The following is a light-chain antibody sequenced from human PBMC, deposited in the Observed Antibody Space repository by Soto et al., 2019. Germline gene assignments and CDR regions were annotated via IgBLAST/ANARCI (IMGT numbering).Light chain of an antibody. CDR2: GVS. CDR3: CSYAGSSTWV. Sequence: QSALTQPASVSGSPGQSITISCTGTSSDVGGYNYVSWYQQHPGKAPKLIIYGVSKRPSGVSNRFSGSKSGNTASLTISGLQAEDEADYYCCSYAGSSTWVFGGGTKLTVL. CDR1: SSDVGGYNY. V-gene: IGLV2-23*02. J-gene: IGLJ3*02.